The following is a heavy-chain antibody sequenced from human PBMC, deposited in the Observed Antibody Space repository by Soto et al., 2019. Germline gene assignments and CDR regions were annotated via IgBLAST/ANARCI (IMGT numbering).Heavy chain of an antibody. V-gene: IGHV4-30-4*01. Sequence: SETLSLTCTVSGGSISSGDYYWSWIRQPPGKGLEWIGYIYYSGSTYYNPSLKSRVTISVDTSKNQFSRKLSSVTAADTAVYYCASFPSHYGMDVWGQGTTVTVSS. D-gene: IGHD7-27*01. J-gene: IGHJ6*02. CDR1: GGSISSGDYY. CDR3: ASFPSHYGMDV. CDR2: IYYSGST.